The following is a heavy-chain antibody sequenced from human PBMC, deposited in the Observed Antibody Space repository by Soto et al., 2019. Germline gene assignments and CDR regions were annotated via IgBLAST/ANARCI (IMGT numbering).Heavy chain of an antibody. CDR2: TIPVFNTA. J-gene: IGHJ3*02. D-gene: IGHD3-10*01. Sequence: QVQLEQSGAEVKKPGSSVKVSCKASGGTLSDHGVAWLRQAPGQGLEWMGGTIPVFNTAKYAQKFQGRVTVTADKFTNIAYMELSSLRSEDTAFYFCARGVYGSLNYYTGPSAFDSWGQGTMVIVSS. CDR3: ARGVYGSLNYYTGPSAFDS. CDR1: GGTLSDHG. V-gene: IGHV1-69*06.